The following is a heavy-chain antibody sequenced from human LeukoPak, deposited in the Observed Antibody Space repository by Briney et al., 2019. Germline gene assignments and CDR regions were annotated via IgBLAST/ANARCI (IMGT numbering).Heavy chain of an antibody. D-gene: IGHD2-2*01. Sequence: SQTPSLTCAISGDSVSSNSVTWNWIRQSSSRGLEWLGRTYYRSTWYNDYAVSVRGRITVNPDTSKNQFSLHLNSVTPEDTAVYYCARRLTQYDCFDPWGQGILVTVSS. CDR3: ARRLTQYDCFDP. V-gene: IGHV6-1*01. CDR1: GDSVSSNSVT. CDR2: TYYRSTWYN. J-gene: IGHJ5*02.